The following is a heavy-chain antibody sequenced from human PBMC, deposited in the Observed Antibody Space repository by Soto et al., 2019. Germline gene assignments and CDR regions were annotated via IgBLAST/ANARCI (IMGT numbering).Heavy chain of an antibody. Sequence: GGSLRISCAASGFTFSSYAMSLVRQAPGKGLEWVSAISGSGGSTYYADSVKGRFTISRDNSKNTLYLQMNSLRAEDTAVYYCEKGHQSSSWPFDYWGQGTLVTVSS. CDR3: EKGHQSSSWPFDY. D-gene: IGHD6-13*01. CDR1: GFTFSSYA. V-gene: IGHV3-23*01. CDR2: ISGSGGST. J-gene: IGHJ4*02.